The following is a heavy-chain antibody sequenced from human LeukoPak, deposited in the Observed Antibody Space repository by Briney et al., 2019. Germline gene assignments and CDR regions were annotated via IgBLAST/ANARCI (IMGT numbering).Heavy chain of an antibody. J-gene: IGHJ4*02. CDR3: ANLIGWLRNETFHFFDY. Sequence: GGSLRLSCAVSGFTFTNYAMTWVRQVPGKGLEWISGITGSGGNTIYAASVKGRFTISRDNSMNTLYLQMSSLRAEDTALYYCANLIGWLRNETFHFFDYWGQGTLVTVSS. V-gene: IGHV3-23*01. CDR2: ITGSGGNT. CDR1: GFTFTNYA. D-gene: IGHD5-12*01.